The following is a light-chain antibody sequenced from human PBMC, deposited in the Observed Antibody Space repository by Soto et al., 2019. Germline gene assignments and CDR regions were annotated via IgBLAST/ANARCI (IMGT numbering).Light chain of an antibody. V-gene: IGKV3-11*01. CDR1: QSVNTF. J-gene: IGKJ4*01. Sequence: EFVLTQSPATLSLSPGERATLSCRASQSVNTFLAWYQQKPGQAPRLLISDASNRATGIPARFSGSGSGTDFTLTISSLEPEDFAVYYCQQRFNWPGLTFGGGTKVEIK. CDR2: DAS. CDR3: QQRFNWPGLT.